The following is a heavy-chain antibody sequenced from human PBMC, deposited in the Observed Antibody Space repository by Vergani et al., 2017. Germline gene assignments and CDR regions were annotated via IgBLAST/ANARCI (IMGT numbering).Heavy chain of an antibody. CDR1: GYTFSNYY. D-gene: IGHD3-9*01. J-gene: IGHJ4*02. CDR3: ARGDYGILTGYRY. CDR2: INPSGGHT. V-gene: IGHV1-46*03. Sequence: QVQVVQSGAEVKKSGASVKVSCKTSGYTFSNYYMHWGRQAPGQGIEWMGIINPSGGHTNYAQKFQGRVTMTRDTSTSTVYMELSSLRSEDTAIYYCARGDYGILTGYRYWGQGTLVTVSA.